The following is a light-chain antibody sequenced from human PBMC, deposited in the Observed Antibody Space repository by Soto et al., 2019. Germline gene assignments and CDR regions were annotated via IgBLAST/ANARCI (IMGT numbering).Light chain of an antibody. CDR1: QSVSNSY. Sequence: EIVLTQSPGTLSLSPGERATLSCRASQSVSNSYLAWYQQKPGQAPRLLIYGASSRATGIPDRFSGSGSGPDFTLTISRLEPEDFAVYYCQQYGNSPETFGQGTKVEI. CDR3: QQYGNSPET. CDR2: GAS. V-gene: IGKV3-20*01. J-gene: IGKJ1*01.